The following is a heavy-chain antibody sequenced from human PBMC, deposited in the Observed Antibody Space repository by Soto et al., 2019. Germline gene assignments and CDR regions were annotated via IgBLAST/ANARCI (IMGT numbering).Heavy chain of an antibody. CDR2: IFWNDDE. V-gene: IGHV2-5*01. CDR1: GFSLTTYGVG. D-gene: IGHD6-13*01. J-gene: IGHJ4*02. Sequence: GSGPTLVNPTQTLTLTCTFSGFSLTTYGVGVGWIRQPPGKALEWLALIFWNDDERYSPSLKSRLTITKDTSKNQVVLTMTNMDPVDTATYYCAHRGGAAVGLYYFDYWGQGALVTVSS. CDR3: AHRGGAAVGLYYFDY.